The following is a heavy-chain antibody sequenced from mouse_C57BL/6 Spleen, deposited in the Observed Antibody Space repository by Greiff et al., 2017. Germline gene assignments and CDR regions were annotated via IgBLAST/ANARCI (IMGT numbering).Heavy chain of an antibody. Sequence: QVQLQQSGTELVKPGASVKLSCKASGYTFTSYWMHWVKQRPGQGLEWIGNINPSNGGTNYNEKFKSKATLTVDKSSSTAYMQLSSLTSEDSAVYYCAHYDYDVTDDYAMDYWGQGTSVTVSS. D-gene: IGHD2-4*01. CDR3: AHYDYDVTDDYAMDY. CDR1: GYTFTSYW. CDR2: INPSNGGT. J-gene: IGHJ4*01. V-gene: IGHV1-53*01.